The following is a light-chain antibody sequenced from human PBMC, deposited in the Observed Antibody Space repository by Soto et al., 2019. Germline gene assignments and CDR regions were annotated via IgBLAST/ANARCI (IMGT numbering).Light chain of an antibody. CDR2: KAS. V-gene: IGKV1-5*03. J-gene: IGKJ1*01. CDR3: QQYNSYWWT. Sequence: DIQMTQSPSTLSASVGDRVTITCRASQSISSWLAWYQQKPGKAPKLLIYKASSLESGVPSRFSGSGSGTELTLTISSLQPDDFATYYCQQYNSYWWTFGQGSNVEIK. CDR1: QSISSW.